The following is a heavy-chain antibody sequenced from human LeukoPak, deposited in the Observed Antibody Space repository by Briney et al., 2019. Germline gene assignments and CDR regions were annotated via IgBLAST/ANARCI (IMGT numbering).Heavy chain of an antibody. CDR1: GYTFTGKY. V-gene: IGHV1-2*02. CDR2: INADGGGT. D-gene: IGHD2-2*01. Sequence: ASVEVSCKASGYTFTGKYMHWVRQAPGQGLEWMGWINADGGGTRYPQKFQGRVTMTRDTSITTAYMELYSLTSDDTAVYFCAPDSVVVRISMDAFDIWGQGTMVTVSS. J-gene: IGHJ3*02. CDR3: APDSVVVRISMDAFDI.